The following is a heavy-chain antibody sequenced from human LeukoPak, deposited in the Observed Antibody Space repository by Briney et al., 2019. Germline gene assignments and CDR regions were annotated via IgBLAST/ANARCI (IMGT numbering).Heavy chain of an antibody. V-gene: IGHV4-34*01. J-gene: IGHJ5*02. Sequence: SETLSLTCAVYGGSFSGYYWSWIRQPPGKGLEWIGEINHSGSTNYNPSLKSRVTISVDTSKNQFSLKLSSVTAADTAVYYCAREEDIVVVVAATRYNWFDPWGQGTLVTVSS. D-gene: IGHD2-15*01. CDR1: GGSFSGYY. CDR3: AREEDIVVVVAATRYNWFDP. CDR2: INHSGST.